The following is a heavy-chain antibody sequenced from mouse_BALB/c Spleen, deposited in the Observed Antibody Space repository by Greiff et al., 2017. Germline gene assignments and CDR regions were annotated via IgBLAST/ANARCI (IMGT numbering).Heavy chain of an antibody. J-gene: IGHJ3*01. D-gene: IGHD2-2*01. V-gene: IGHV3-6*02. Sequence: EVQLQQSGPGLVKPSQSLSLTCSVTGYSITSGYYWNWIRQFPGNKLEWMGYISYDGSNNYNPSLKNRISITRDTSKNQFFLKLNSVTTEDTATYYCARGGYDDVAWFAYWGQGTLVTVSA. CDR1: GYSITSGYY. CDR2: ISYDGSN. CDR3: ARGGYDDVAWFAY.